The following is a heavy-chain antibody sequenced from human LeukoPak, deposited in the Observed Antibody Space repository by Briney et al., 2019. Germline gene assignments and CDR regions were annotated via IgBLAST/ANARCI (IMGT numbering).Heavy chain of an antibody. V-gene: IGHV4-39*07. CDR3: AREMRNYYCSGSYSRYYYYVDV. Sequence: SETLSLTCTVSGCTISSSSYYWGWIRQPPGKGLEWNGSIYYSGTTHYNPAIISRVTISVDTSKNQFSLKISSVTAADTAVYYCAREMRNYYCSGSYSRYYYYVDVWGKGTTVTVSS. D-gene: IGHD3-10*01. CDR2: IYYSGTT. CDR1: GCTISSSSYY. J-gene: IGHJ6*03.